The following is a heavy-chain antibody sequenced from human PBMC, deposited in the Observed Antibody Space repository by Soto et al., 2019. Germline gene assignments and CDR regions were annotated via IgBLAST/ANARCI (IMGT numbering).Heavy chain of an antibody. CDR1: GGTFNSYT. Sequence: QVQLVQSGAEVKKPGSSVKVSCRASGGTFNSYTLSWVRQALGQGREWMGRIIPMLDIAKYEQKFQGRVTITADKSTSTAYMEVSSLRSEDTAVYYCARDRGTTGTKGRCMDVWGQGTTVTVS. CDR3: ARDRGTTGTKGRCMDV. V-gene: IGHV1-69*08. J-gene: IGHJ6*02. D-gene: IGHD1-1*01. CDR2: IIPMLDIA.